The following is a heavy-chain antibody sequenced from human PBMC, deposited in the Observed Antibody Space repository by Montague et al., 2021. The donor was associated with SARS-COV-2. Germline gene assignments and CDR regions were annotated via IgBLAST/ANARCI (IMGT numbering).Heavy chain of an antibody. Sequence: SETLSLTCTVSGGSISSSSYYWGWIRQPPGKGLEWIGSIYYSGNTYYNPSLKSRVTISVDTSKNQFSLKLSSVTAADTAVYYCARHYGVVVPAAIYYYYGMDVWGQGTTVTVSS. V-gene: IGHV4-39*01. J-gene: IGHJ6*02. CDR2: IYYSGNT. CDR1: GGSISSSSYY. D-gene: IGHD2-2*02. CDR3: ARHYGVVVPAAIYYYYGMDV.